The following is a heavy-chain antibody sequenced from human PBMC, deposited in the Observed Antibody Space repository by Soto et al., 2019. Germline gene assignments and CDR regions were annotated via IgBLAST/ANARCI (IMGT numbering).Heavy chain of an antibody. CDR2: IMSSGGDT. V-gene: IGHV3-23*01. Sequence: GGSLRLSCTASGFPFSTYGMNWVRQAPGKGLEWVSGIMSSGGDTYYADSVKGRFTISRDNSKNTLYLQMNSLRAEDTANYFCAPLTLDVDKVATIKNDYWGQGTLVTVSS. D-gene: IGHD5-12*01. CDR3: APLTLDVDKVATIKNDY. J-gene: IGHJ4*02. CDR1: GFPFSTYG.